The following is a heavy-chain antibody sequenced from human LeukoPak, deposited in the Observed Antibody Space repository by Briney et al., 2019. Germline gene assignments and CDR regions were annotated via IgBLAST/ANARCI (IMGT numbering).Heavy chain of an antibody. V-gene: IGHV4-34*01. J-gene: IGHJ4*02. CDR1: GGSFSGYY. D-gene: IGHD6-19*01. CDR3: ARIQGRWLANFDY. CDR2: INHSGST. Sequence: KPSETLSLTCAVYGGSFSGYYWSWIRQPPGKGLEWIGEINHSGSTNYNPSLKSRVTISVDTSKNQFSLKLSSVTAADTVVYYCARIQGRWLANFDYWGQGTLVTVSS.